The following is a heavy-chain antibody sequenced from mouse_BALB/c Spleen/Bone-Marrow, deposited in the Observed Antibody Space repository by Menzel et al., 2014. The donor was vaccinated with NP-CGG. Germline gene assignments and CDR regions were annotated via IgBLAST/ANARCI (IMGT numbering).Heavy chain of an antibody. D-gene: IGHD2-4*01. Sequence: VQLQQSGAELAKPGASVKMSCKVSGYTFTNYWMYWVKQRPGQGLEWIGYIKVSTGYTEYNQKFKDKATLTADKSSSTACMQLSRLTSEDSAVDHCARDYYYAMDYWGQGTSVTVSS. CDR1: GYTFTNYW. CDR3: ARDYYYAMDY. J-gene: IGHJ4*01. V-gene: IGHV1-7*01. CDR2: IKVSTGYT.